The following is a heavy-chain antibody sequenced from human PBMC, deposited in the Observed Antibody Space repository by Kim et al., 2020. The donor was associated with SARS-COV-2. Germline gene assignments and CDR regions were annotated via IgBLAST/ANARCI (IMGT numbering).Heavy chain of an antibody. CDR3: ARSPIAVAGTIQSVNWFDP. V-gene: IGHV4-61*02. J-gene: IGHJ5*02. Sequence: SETLSLTCTVSGGSISSGSYYWSWIRQPAGKGLEWIGRIYTSGSTNYNPSLKSRVTISVDTSKNQFSLKLSSVTAADTAVYYCARSPIAVAGTIQSVNWFDPWGQGTLVTVSS. D-gene: IGHD6-19*01. CDR1: GGSISSGSYY. CDR2: IYTSGST.